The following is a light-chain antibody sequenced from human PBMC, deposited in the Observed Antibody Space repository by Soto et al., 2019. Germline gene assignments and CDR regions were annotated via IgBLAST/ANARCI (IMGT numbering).Light chain of an antibody. Sequence: EIVLTQSPGTLSLSPGERATLSCRASQSVTSSYLAWYQQKPGQAPRLLIYGASSRATGIPDRFSGSGSGTHFTLTISRLEPEDCAVYYCQHYGSSPRFGQGTKVESK. J-gene: IGKJ1*01. CDR3: QHYGSSPR. CDR2: GAS. V-gene: IGKV3-20*01. CDR1: QSVTSSY.